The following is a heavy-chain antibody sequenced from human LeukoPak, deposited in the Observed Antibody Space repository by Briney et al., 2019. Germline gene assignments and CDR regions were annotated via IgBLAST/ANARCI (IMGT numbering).Heavy chain of an antibody. CDR3: ARLLGAND. CDR1: GFTFTDHS. Sequence: PGGSLRLSGVASGFTFTDHSMDWVRQAPGNGLEWVGRCRDKANSYTTEYAASVKGRFTISRDDSKNSLYLQMNSLETEDTAVYYCARLLGANDWGQGTLVTVSS. J-gene: IGHJ4*02. V-gene: IGHV3-72*01. CDR2: CRDKANSYTT. D-gene: IGHD1-26*01.